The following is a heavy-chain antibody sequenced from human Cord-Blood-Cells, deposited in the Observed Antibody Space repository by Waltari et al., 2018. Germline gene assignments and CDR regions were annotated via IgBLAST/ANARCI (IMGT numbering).Heavy chain of an antibody. J-gene: IGHJ4*02. CDR2: INHSGST. CDR1: GRSFSGYY. D-gene: IGHD5-12*01. CDR3: ARGMWLRDYYCDY. Sequence: QVQLQQWGAGLLKPSETLSLTCAVYGRSFSGYYWRWIRQPPGKGLEWIGGINHSGSTNYHPPLQSRVTISVYTSKDQFSLELSSVTAADTAVYYCARGMWLRDYYCDYWGQGTLVTVSS. V-gene: IGHV4-34*01.